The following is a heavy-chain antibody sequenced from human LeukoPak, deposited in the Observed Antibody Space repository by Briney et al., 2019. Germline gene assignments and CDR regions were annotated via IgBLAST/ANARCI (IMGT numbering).Heavy chain of an antibody. V-gene: IGHV3-23*01. J-gene: IGHJ4*02. CDR2: ISGSGGST. Sequence: GWSLRLSCAASGFTVSSYAMSWVRQAPGKGLEWVSAISGSGGSTYYADSVKGRFTISRDNSKNTLYLQMNSLRAEDTAVYYCAKDRGSTSRPLDCWGQGTLVTVSS. D-gene: IGHD2-2*01. CDR3: AKDRGSTSRPLDC. CDR1: GFTVSSYA.